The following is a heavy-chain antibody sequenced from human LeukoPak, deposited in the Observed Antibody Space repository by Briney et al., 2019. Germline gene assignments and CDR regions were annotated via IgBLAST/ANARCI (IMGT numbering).Heavy chain of an antibody. CDR3: AKVVRDSSGWRTYYFYGMDV. CDR1: AFTFSSYG. D-gene: IGHD6-19*01. CDR2: ISYDGSNK. Sequence: PGASLRLSCAASAFTFSSYGMRSVRQAPRNGLEWVAFISYDGSNKYYADSVKGRFTISRDNSKNTLYLQMNSLRAEDTAVYYCAKVVRDSSGWRTYYFYGMDVWGQGTTVTVSS. V-gene: IGHV3-30*18. J-gene: IGHJ6*02.